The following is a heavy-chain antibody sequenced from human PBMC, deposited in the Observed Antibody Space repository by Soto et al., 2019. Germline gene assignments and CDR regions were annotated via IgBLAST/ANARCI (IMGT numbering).Heavy chain of an antibody. V-gene: IGHV3-23*01. Sequence: EVQLLESGAGLVKPGGSLRLSCAASGFTFSSYAMNWVRQAPGKGLEWVSSISGLGGSRYYADSVKGRFTISRDNSKNTLYLQMSSLRADDTAVYYCAKDLTGDEDSWGQGTLVTVSS. CDR3: AKDLTGDEDS. CDR2: ISGLGGSR. J-gene: IGHJ4*02. CDR1: GFTFSSYA. D-gene: IGHD7-27*01.